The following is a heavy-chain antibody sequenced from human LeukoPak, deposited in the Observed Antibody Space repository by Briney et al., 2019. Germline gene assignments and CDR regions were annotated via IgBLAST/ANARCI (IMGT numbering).Heavy chain of an antibody. J-gene: IGHJ4*02. D-gene: IGHD6-19*01. Sequence: ASVKVSRKASGYTFPTYGINWVRQAPGQGLEWIGWINVYNDNTNYAPKLQGRVTLTTDTSTSTAYMELNSLTSDDTAVYYCARYSGWSLKYFDYWGQGTLVTVSS. V-gene: IGHV1-18*01. CDR1: GYTFPTYG. CDR2: INVYNDNT. CDR3: ARYSGWSLKYFDY.